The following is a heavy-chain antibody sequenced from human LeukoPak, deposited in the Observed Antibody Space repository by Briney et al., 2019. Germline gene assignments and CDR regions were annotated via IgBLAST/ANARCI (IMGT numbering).Heavy chain of an antibody. V-gene: IGHV1-69*02. CDR2: IIPILGIA. J-gene: IGHJ6*03. Sequence: SVKVSCKASGGTFSSYTISGVRQAPGQGLEWMGRIIPILGIANYAQKFQGRVTITADKSTSTAYMELSSLRSEDTAVYYCAIRPLDCSSTSCYTEAYYYMDVWGKGTTVTVSS. D-gene: IGHD2-2*02. CDR1: GGTFSSYT. CDR3: AIRPLDCSSTSCYTEAYYYMDV.